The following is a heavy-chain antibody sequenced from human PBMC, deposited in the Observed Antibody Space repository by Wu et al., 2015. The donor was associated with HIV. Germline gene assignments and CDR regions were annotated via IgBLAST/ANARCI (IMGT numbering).Heavy chain of an antibody. CDR2: IIPIFGTA. V-gene: IGHV1-69*05. J-gene: IGHJ4*02. CDR1: GVIFSNSA. CDR3: EWFMEDYDSSGYYFGRDY. D-gene: IGHD3-22*01. Sequence: QVQLMQSGAEVKKPGSSVKVSCKASGVIFSNSAISWVRQAPGQGLEWMGGIIPIFGTAKYAQKFQGRVTITTDQSTNTAYMDLSSLRSEDTAVYYCEWFMEDYDSSGYYFGRDYWGQGTLVTVSS.